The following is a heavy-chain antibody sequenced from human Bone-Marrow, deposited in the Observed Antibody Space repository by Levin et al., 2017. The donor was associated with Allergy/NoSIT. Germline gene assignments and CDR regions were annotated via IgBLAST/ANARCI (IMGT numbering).Heavy chain of an antibody. V-gene: IGHV4-34*01. CDR2: ISHSGHT. D-gene: IGHD2/OR15-2a*01. J-gene: IGHJ4*02. Sequence: SETLSLTCGVSGGSLSGYFWSWIRQPPGKGLEWIGEISHSGHTNYKPSLKSRVAISVDTSKNQVSLNLTSATAADTALYFCARGSSTTSRLRFDVWGQGTLVAVSS. CDR3: ARGSSTTSRLRFDV. CDR1: GGSLSGYF.